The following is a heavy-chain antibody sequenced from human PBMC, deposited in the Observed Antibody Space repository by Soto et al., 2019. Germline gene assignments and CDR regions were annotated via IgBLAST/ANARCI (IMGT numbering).Heavy chain of an antibody. J-gene: IGHJ4*02. V-gene: IGHV3-74*01. CDR1: GFTFSNYL. Sequence: EVQLVESGGGLVQPGGSLRLSCAASGFTFSNYLMHWVRQAPGKGLAWVARIDHDGSTDYAGSVRGRFTVSRDNAENMLYLHMNSLRDDDTALYNCVRDSHGDYWGQGTLVTVSS. CDR3: VRDSHGDY. CDR2: IDHDGST.